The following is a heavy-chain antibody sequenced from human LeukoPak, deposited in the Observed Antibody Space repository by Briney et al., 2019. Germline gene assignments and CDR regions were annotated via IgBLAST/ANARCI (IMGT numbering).Heavy chain of an antibody. CDR3: ARVIGYCSSTSCYAGSWFDP. V-gene: IGHV1-18*01. J-gene: IGHJ5*02. CDR1: GYTFTSYG. CDR2: ISAYNGNT. Sequence: ASVKVSCKASGYTFTSYGISWVRQAPGQGLEWMGWISAYNGNTNYAQKLQGRVTMTTDTSTSTAYMELRSLRSDDTAVYNCARVIGYCSSTSCYAGSWFDPWGQGTLVTVSS. D-gene: IGHD2-2*01.